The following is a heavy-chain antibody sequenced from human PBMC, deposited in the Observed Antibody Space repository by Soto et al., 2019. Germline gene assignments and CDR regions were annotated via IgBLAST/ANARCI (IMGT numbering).Heavy chain of an antibody. CDR2: ISSSGNSI. J-gene: IGHJ4*02. Sequence: PGGSLRLSCAASGFTFSDYYMSWIRQAPGKGLEWVSYISSSGNSIYYADSVKGRFTISRDNAKKSLFLQMNSLRAEDTAVYYCARDLRGLESRAGYWGLGTLVTVSS. CDR1: GFTFSDYY. D-gene: IGHD3-10*01. V-gene: IGHV3-11*01. CDR3: ARDLRGLESRAGY.